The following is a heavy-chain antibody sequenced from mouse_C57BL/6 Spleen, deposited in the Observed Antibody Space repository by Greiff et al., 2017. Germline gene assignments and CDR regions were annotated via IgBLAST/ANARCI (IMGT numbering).Heavy chain of an antibody. CDR1: GYTFTSYW. D-gene: IGHD2-1*01. CDR3: ARSLPNYEGAMDY. CDR2: INPSNGGT. Sequence: QVQLQQPGTELVKPGASVKLSCKASGYTFTSYWMHWVKQRPGQGLEWIGNINPSNGGTNYNEKFKSKATLTVDKSSSTAYMQLSSLTSEDAVVYYCARSLPNYEGAMDYWGQGTSVTVSS. J-gene: IGHJ4*01. V-gene: IGHV1-53*01.